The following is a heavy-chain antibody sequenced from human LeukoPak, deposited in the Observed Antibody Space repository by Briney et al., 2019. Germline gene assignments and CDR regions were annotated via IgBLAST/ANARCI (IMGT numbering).Heavy chain of an antibody. Sequence: SETLSLTCTVSGGSISSYYWSWIRQPPGKGLEWIGYIYYSGSTNYNPSLKSRVTISVDTSKNQFSLKLSSVTAADTAVYYCARDLWSGYHHNAFDIWGQGTMVTVSS. CDR3: ARDLWSGYHHNAFDI. CDR2: IYYSGST. D-gene: IGHD3-3*01. J-gene: IGHJ3*02. CDR1: GGSISSYY. V-gene: IGHV4-59*01.